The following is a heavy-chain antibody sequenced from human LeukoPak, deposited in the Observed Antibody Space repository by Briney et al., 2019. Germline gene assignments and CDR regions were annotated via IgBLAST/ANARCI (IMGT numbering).Heavy chain of an antibody. V-gene: IGHV3-20*04. CDR1: GFIFDDCG. D-gene: IGHD5-24*01. CDR3: ARDLGYKDYVSAFDI. Sequence: GGSLRLSCAASGFIFDDCGMTWVRQTPGKGLEWVSGINWIGGSTGYADSVKGRFTISRDNAKNSLYLHMNSLRAEDTALYFCARDLGYKDYVSAFDIWGQGTMVTVSS. CDR2: INWIGGST. J-gene: IGHJ3*02.